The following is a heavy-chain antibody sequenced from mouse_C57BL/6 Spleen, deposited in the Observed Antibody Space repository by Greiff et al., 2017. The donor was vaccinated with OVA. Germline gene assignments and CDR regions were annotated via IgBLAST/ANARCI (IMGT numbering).Heavy chain of an antibody. Sequence: QVQLKQPGAELVRPGTSVKLSCKASGYTFTSYWMHWVKQRPGQGLEWIGVIDPSDSYTNYNQKFKGKATLTVDTSSSTAYMQLSSLTSEDSAVYYCARRDYDYDGYAMDYWGQGTSVTVSS. V-gene: IGHV1-59*01. CDR3: ARRDYDYDGYAMDY. CDR1: GYTFTSYW. J-gene: IGHJ4*01. D-gene: IGHD2-4*01. CDR2: IDPSDSYT.